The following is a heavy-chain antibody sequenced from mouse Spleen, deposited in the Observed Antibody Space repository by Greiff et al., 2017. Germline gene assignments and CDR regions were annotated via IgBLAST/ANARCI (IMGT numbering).Heavy chain of an antibody. J-gene: IGHJ3*01. CDR3: ARSDYDGSYDGFAY. V-gene: IGHV1-19*01. CDR2: INPYNGGT. D-gene: IGHD1-1*01. Sequence: VQLQQSGPVLVKPGASVKMSCKASGYTFTDYYMNWVKQSHGKSLEWIGVINPYNGGTSYNQKFKGKATLTVDKSSSTAYMELNSLTSEDSAVYYCARSDYDGSYDGFAYWGQGTLVTVSA. CDR1: GYTFTDYY.